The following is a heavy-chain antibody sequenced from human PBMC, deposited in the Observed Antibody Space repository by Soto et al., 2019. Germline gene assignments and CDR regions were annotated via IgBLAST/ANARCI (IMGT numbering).Heavy chain of an antibody. CDR2: IIPIFGTA. CDR3: ARGSFHGSRELFYYYGMDV. CDR1: GGTFSSYA. D-gene: IGHD1-26*01. Sequence: SVKVSCKASGGTFSSYAISWVRQAPGQGLEWMGGIIPIFGTANYAQKFQGRVTITADESTSTAYMELSSLRSEDTAVYYCARGSFHGSRELFYYYGMDVWGQGTTVTVSS. V-gene: IGHV1-69*13. J-gene: IGHJ6*02.